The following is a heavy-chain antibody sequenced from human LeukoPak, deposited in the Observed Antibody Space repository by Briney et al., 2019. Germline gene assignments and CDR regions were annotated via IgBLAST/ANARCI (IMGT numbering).Heavy chain of an antibody. CDR3: ARDTGSGYYFDY. CDR1: GYTFTGYY. CDR2: INPNSGGT. D-gene: IGHD3-22*01. Sequence: ASVKVSCKASGYTFTGYYMHWVRQAPGQGLEWMGWINPNSGGTNYAQKFQGRVTMTRDTSISTAYMELSRLRSDDTAVYYGARDTGSGYYFDYWGQGTLVTVSS. V-gene: IGHV1-2*02. J-gene: IGHJ4*02.